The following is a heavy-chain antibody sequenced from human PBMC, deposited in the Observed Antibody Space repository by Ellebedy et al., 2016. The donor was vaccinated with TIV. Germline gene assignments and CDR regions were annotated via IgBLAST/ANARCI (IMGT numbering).Heavy chain of an antibody. CDR3: ARVGAQWRQFDY. D-gene: IGHD6-19*01. J-gene: IGHJ4*02. V-gene: IGHV4-39*07. Sequence: SETLSLTXAVYGGSFSTTSYYWGWIRQPPGKGLEWIGTVYYTGSTYYNPSLKSRVTISVDTSKNQFSLKLSSVTAADTAVYYCARVGAQWRQFDYWGQGTLVTVSS. CDR1: GGSFSTTSYY. CDR2: VYYTGST.